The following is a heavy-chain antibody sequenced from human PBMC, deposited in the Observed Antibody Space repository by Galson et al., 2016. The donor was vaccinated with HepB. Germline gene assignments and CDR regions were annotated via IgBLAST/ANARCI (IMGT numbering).Heavy chain of an antibody. CDR3: AKDSPVAGTWDY. D-gene: IGHD6-19*01. CDR2: ISGSGGST. V-gene: IGHV3-23*01. CDR1: GFTFSCCA. J-gene: IGHJ4*02. Sequence: SLRLSCAASGFTFSCCAMSWVRQAPGKGLEWVSAISGSGGSTFYADAVKGRFTISRDSSTNTLYPQMNSLKAEDTAVYYCAKDSPVAGTWDYWGQGTLVTVSS.